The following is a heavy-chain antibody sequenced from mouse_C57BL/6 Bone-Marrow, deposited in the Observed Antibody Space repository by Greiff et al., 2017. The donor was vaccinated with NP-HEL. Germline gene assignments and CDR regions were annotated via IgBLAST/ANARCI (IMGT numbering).Heavy chain of an antibody. J-gene: IGHJ2*01. D-gene: IGHD3-2*02. Sequence: VQLQQSGAELVKPGASVKISCKASGYAFSSYWMNWVKQRPGKGLEWIGQIYPGDGDTNYNGKFKGKATLTADKSSSTAYMQLSSLTSEDSAVYFCARQLRLKEYYFDYWGQGTTLTVSS. CDR2: IYPGDGDT. V-gene: IGHV1-80*01. CDR3: ARQLRLKEYYFDY. CDR1: GYAFSSYW.